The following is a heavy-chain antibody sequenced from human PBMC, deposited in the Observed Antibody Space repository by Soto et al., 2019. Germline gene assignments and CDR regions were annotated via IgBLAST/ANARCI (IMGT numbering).Heavy chain of an antibody. CDR3: VKDRAVDRSWYDAFDI. V-gene: IGHV3-64D*06. CDR2: ITSNGEIT. J-gene: IGHJ3*02. Sequence: PGGSLRLSCSASGFTFNSNYMHWVRRTPGEGLEFVSMITSNGEITYYADSVKGRFTISRDNSKNTLYLQMSSLRPEDTAVYYCVKDRAVDRSWYDAFDIWGHGTMVTVSS. CDR1: GFTFNSNY. D-gene: IGHD6-13*01.